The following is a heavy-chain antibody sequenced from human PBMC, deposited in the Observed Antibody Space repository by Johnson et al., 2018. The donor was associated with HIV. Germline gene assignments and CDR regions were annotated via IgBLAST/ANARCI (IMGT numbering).Heavy chain of an antibody. CDR1: GFTFSSYA. J-gene: IGHJ3*02. D-gene: IGHD1-26*01. CDR3: ARDPYSGSYSAFDI. V-gene: IGHV3-30*02. Sequence: QVQLVESGGGLIQPGGSLRLSCVASGFTFSSYAMHWVRQAPGKGLEWVAFIRYDGSNKYYANSVKGRFTISRDNSKNTLYLQMNSLRAEDTAVYYCARDPYSGSYSAFDIWGQGTMVTVSS. CDR2: IRYDGSNK.